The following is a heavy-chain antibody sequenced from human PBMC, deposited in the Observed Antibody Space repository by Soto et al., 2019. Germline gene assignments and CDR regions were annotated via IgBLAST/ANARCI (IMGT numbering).Heavy chain of an antibody. CDR3: ARCQRCHRPYSCLFYYGMEV. CDR1: GFTFSSYS. J-gene: IGHJ6*01. D-gene: IGHD3-16*01. Sequence: AGSLSLSCAVSGFTFSSYSMNWVRQAPGKGLEWVSYICSSSSTIYYAVSAKGRFPISRDNAQISLYLQMNSQRGEDTAVYYGARCQRCHRPYSCLFYYGMEVWGQGTTVNGSS. CDR2: ICSSSSTI. V-gene: IGHV3-48*01.